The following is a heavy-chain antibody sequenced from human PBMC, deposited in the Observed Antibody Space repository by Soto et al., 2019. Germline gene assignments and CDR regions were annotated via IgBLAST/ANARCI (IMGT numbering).Heavy chain of an antibody. Sequence: QVQLVESGGGVVQPEKSLRLSCAASGFTFSSYAIHWVRQAPGKGLEGVAVISNDGSNEYYAESVRGRFVISRDNSRNTLYLQMNSLRSEDTAVYYCAKCLGYSYGYFYGMDVWGQGTTVTVSS. V-gene: IGHV3-30*18. D-gene: IGHD5-18*01. J-gene: IGHJ6*02. CDR1: GFTFSSYA. CDR3: AKCLGYSYGYFYGMDV. CDR2: ISNDGSNE.